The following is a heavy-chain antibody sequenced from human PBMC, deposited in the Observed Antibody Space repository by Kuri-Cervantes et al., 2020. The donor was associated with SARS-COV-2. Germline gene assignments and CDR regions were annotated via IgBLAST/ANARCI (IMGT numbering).Heavy chain of an antibody. CDR2: INPSGGST. D-gene: IGHD6-13*01. CDR3: ARKIFRPEGSSWYVWGRTTAYYFDY. V-gene: IGHV1-46*01. J-gene: IGHJ4*02. CDR1: GYTFTSYY. Sequence: ASVKVSCKASGYTFTSYYMHWVRQAPGQGLEWMGIINPSGGSTSYAQKFQGRVTMTRDTSTSTVYMELSSLRSEDTAVYYCARKIFRPEGSSWYVWGRTTAYYFDYWGQGTLVTVSS.